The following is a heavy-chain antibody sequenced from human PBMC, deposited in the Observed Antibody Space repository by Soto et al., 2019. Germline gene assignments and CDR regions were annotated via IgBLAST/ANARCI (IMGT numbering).Heavy chain of an antibody. V-gene: IGHV1-18*01. CDR1: GYTFTSYG. CDR3: AREGGVYCSGGSCYFDY. J-gene: IGHJ4*02. CDR2: ISAYNGNT. D-gene: IGHD2-15*01. Sequence: QVQLVQSGAEVKKPGASVKVSCKASGYTFTSYGISWVRQAPGQGLEWMGRISAYNGNTNYAQKLQGRVTMTTDTSPSTAYMERRSLRSDDTAVYYCAREGGVYCSGGSCYFDYWGQGTLVTVSS.